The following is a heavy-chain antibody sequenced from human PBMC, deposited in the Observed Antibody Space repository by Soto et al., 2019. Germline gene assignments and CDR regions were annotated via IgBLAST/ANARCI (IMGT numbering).Heavy chain of an antibody. D-gene: IGHD3-22*01. V-gene: IGHV5-51*01. CDR3: ARKDKSGYFNWFDP. CDR1: GYRFTSYW. CDR2: IFPSDSDT. J-gene: IGHJ5*02. Sequence: GESLKISCRTSGYRFTSYWIAWVRQMPGKGLGWMGIIFPSDSDTRYSPSFQGQVTISADRSTSTVFLQWASLKASDTAVYFCARKDKSGYFNWFDPWGQGTLVTVSS.